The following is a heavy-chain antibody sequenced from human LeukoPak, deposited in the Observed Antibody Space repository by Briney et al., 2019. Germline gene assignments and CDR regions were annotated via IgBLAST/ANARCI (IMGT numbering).Heavy chain of an antibody. CDR1: KYTFTTYD. CDR2: MNPTSGNT. D-gene: IGHD1-26*01. CDR3: ARSTMGARRRYDY. V-gene: IGHV1-8*01. J-gene: IGHJ4*02. Sequence: ASVKVSCKASKYTFTTYDVNWVRQATGLGLEWMGWMNPTSGNTGYAQKFQGRVTMTMNSSISTAYMELTSLTSEDTAVYYCARSTMGARRRYDYWGQGTLVTVSS.